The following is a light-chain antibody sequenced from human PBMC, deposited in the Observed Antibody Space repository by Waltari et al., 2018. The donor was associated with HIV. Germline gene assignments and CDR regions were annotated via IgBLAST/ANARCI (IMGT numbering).Light chain of an antibody. CDR1: QSVSKS. Sequence: EIVMTQSPATLSVSPGARATLSCRTSQSVSKSLAWYQQKPGQAPRLLIYDASTRATGIPARFSGSGSGTYFTFTISSLQHEDIATYYCQQSDNLPLTFGGGTRVEIK. J-gene: IGKJ4*01. CDR2: DAS. V-gene: IGKV3-15*01. CDR3: QQSDNLPLT.